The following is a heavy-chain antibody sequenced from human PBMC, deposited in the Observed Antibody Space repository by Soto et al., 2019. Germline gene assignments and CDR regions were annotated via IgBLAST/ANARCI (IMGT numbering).Heavy chain of an antibody. D-gene: IGHD6-13*01. CDR3: ARSPRSSPYFDY. CDR2: IYPGDHET. CDR1: GYTFSNFW. J-gene: IGHJ4*02. Sequence: PGESLKISCRCSGYTFSNFWIAWVRHLPGKGLEWMGIIYPGDHETRYSPSFHGKVTISADESINTAYLQWSSLEASDSAFYYCARSPRSSPYFDYWGQGALVTVS. V-gene: IGHV5-51*01.